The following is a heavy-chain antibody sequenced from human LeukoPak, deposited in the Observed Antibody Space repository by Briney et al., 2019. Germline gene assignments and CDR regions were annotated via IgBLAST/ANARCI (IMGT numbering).Heavy chain of an antibody. Sequence: SETLSLTCTVSGGSISTYFWGWIRQPAGKGLEWIGHIYSSGSTIYNPSLKSRVTISVDTSKNQFSLKLSSVTAADTAVYYCAGMRITTPTVRTLDYWGQGTLVTVSS. CDR3: AGMRITTPTVRTLDY. V-gene: IGHV4-4*07. D-gene: IGHD1-14*01. J-gene: IGHJ4*02. CDR2: IYSSGST. CDR1: GGSISTYF.